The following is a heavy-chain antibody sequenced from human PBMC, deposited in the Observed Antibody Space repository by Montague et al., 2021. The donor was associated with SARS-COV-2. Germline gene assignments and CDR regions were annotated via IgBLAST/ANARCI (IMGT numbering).Heavy chain of an antibody. J-gene: IGHJ6*02. CDR1: GDSVASNSAA. V-gene: IGHV6-1*01. D-gene: IGHD1-26*01. CDR2: TYYRSKWYN. CDR3: AREGEWELQGPRHSSFYFAMDV. Sequence: CAISGDSVASNSAAWIWLRQSPSRGLEWLARTYYRSKWYNEYAVSVKSRINIILDTSKNHLSLQVNSVTPEDTAVYYCAREGEWELQGPRHSSFYFAMDVWGQGTSVTVSS.